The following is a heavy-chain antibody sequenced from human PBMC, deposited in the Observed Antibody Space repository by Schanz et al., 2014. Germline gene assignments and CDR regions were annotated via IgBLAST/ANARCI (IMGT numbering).Heavy chain of an antibody. D-gene: IGHD3-22*01. CDR3: ARDKGGYYPFDY. CDR1: GFTFRSYP. J-gene: IGHJ4*02. V-gene: IGHV3-7*01. Sequence: EAQLLESGGNLVQPGGSLRVSCVGSGFTFRSYPMTWVRQAPGKGLEWVANIKQDGSEKYYVDSVQGRFTISRDNAKNSLYLQMNSLRAEDTAVYYCARDKGGYYPFDYWGQGSLVTVSS. CDR2: IKQDGSEK.